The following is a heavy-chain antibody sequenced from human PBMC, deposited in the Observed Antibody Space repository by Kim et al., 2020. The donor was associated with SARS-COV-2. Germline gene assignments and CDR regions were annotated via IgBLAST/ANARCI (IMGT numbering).Heavy chain of an antibody. D-gene: IGHD5-12*01. CDR3: ARDYRTITSCYDL. CDR1: GIPFSVNG. V-gene: IGHV3-33*05. Sequence: GGSLRLSCAASGIPFSVNGMQWARQAPGKGLEWVAFISYDGSNEYYADSVKGRFTISRDNSKNTVYLQMNDLRAEDTAVYYCARDYRTITSCYDLWCQG. CDR2: ISYDGSNE. J-gene: IGHJ5*02.